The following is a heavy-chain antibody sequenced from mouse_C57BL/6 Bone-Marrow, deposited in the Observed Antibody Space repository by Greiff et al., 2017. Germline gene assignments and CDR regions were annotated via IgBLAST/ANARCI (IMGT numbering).Heavy chain of an antibody. CDR3: ARGYYGSSDY. Sequence: VQLQQSGAELVRPGTSVKVSCKASGYAFTNYLIEWVKQRPGQGLEWIGVINPGSGGTNYNEKFKGKATLTADKSSSTAYMQLSSLTSEDSAVYFCARGYYGSSDYWGQGTTLTVSS. V-gene: IGHV1-54*01. CDR2: INPGSGGT. CDR1: GYAFTNYL. D-gene: IGHD1-1*01. J-gene: IGHJ2*01.